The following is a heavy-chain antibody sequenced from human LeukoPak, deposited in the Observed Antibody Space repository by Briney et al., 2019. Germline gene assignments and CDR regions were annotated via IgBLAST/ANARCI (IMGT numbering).Heavy chain of an antibody. V-gene: IGHV3-21*01. CDR1: GFAFSTYF. CDR3: ARDRGSGLWFGELIFDY. Sequence: GGSLRLSCAASGFAFSTYFMNWVRQAPGKGLEWVSSISSSSNYIYYADSVKGRFTISRDNAKNSLYLQMNSLRAEDTAVYYCARDRGSGLWFGELIFDYWGQGTLVTASS. D-gene: IGHD3-10*01. J-gene: IGHJ4*02. CDR2: ISSSSNYI.